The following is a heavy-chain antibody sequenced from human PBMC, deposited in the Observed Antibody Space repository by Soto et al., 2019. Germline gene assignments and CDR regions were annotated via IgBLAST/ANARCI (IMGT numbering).Heavy chain of an antibody. D-gene: IGHD2-2*01. J-gene: IGHJ6*02. CDR2: ISSDGSNK. CDR1: GFTFSSYA. CDR3: AKDSLVVPAAKGGYYYYGMEV. Sequence: GGSLRLSCAASGFTFSSYAMHCVRQAPCKGLEWVAGISSDGSNKYYADSVKGRFTISRDNSKNTLYLQMNSLRAEDTAVYYCAKDSLVVPAAKGGYYYYGMEVWAQGTTVTVSS. V-gene: IGHV3-30*04.